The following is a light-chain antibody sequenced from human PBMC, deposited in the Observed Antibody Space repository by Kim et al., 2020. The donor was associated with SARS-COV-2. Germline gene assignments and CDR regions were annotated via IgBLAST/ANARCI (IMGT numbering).Light chain of an antibody. CDR1: SGSIDDNY. J-gene: IGLJ2*01. CDR2: EDD. Sequence: GKKVTISCTRSSGSIDDNYVQWYQQRPGGVPTTVIYEDDQRPSGVSDRFSGSIDNSSNSASLTISGLKTEDEADYYCQSYNRSYVVFGGGTQLTVL. V-gene: IGLV6-57*03. CDR3: QSYNRSYVV.